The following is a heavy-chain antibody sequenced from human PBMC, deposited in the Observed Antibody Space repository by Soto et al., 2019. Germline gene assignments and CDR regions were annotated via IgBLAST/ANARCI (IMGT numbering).Heavy chain of an antibody. CDR3: ARGLAYSFRGLTETV. CDR2: INHSGST. D-gene: IGHD3-10*02. Sequence: SETLSLTCAIYGGSFSGYYWSWIRQPPGKGLEWIGEINHSGSTNYNPSLKSRVTISVDTSKNQFSLKLSSVTAADTAVYYCARGLAYSFRGLTETVWGQGTLVTVSS. J-gene: IGHJ4*02. CDR1: GGSFSGYY. V-gene: IGHV4-34*01.